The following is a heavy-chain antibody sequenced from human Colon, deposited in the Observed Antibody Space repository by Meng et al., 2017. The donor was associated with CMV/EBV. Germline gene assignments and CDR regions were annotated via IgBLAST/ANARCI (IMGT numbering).Heavy chain of an antibody. V-gene: IGHV3-43*01. CDR3: AKDRTPAKLLDGRGYCYDF. J-gene: IGHJ4*02. D-gene: IGHD2-15*01. CDR2: ISWDGNSA. Sequence: GESLKISCVGSGFTFSEYTIHWVRQPPGKGLEWVSLISWDGNSAYYVDSVKGRFNVSRDNSKNSVYLQMNSLRGEDTAFYYCAKDRTPAKLLDGRGYCYDFWGQGTLVTVSS. CDR1: GFTFSEYT.